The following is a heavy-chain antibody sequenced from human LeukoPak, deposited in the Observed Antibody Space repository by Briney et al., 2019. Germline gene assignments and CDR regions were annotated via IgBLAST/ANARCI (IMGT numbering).Heavy chain of an antibody. D-gene: IGHD2-2*01. Sequence: GGSLRLSCAASGFTFSSYSMNWVRQAPGKGLEWVSSISSSSSYIYYADSVKGRFTISRDNAKNSLYLQMNSRRAEDTAVYYCARDEVYCSSTSCSYYGMDVWGQGTTVTVSS. CDR1: GFTFSSYS. CDR3: ARDEVYCSSTSCSYYGMDV. V-gene: IGHV3-21*01. J-gene: IGHJ6*02. CDR2: ISSSSSYI.